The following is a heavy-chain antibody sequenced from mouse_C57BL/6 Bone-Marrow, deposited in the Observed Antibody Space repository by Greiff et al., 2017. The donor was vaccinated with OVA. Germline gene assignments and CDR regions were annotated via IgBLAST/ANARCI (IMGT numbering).Heavy chain of an antibody. CDR1: GFTFSDFY. J-gene: IGHJ1*03. CDR3: ARDHGGYFDV. Sequence: EVQLVESGGGLVQSGRSLRLSCATSGFTFSDFYMEWVRQAPGKGLEWIAASRNKANDYTTEYSASVKGRFIVSRDTSQSILYLQMNALRAEDTASYYWARDHGGYFDVWGTGTTVTVSS. V-gene: IGHV7-1*01. CDR2: SRNKANDYTT.